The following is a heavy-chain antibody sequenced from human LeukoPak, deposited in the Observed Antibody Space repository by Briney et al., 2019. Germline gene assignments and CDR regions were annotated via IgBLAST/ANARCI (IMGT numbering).Heavy chain of an antibody. J-gene: IGHJ2*01. CDR2: INPNSGGT. D-gene: IGHD6-13*01. CDR3: ARSTAAAGYWYFDL. CDR1: GYIFIGYY. V-gene: IGHV1-2*04. Sequence: ASVKVSCKTSGYIFIGYYIHWLRQAPGQGLEWMGWINPNSGGTNFAEKFQGWVTMTRDTSISTAYMELSRLKYDDTAVYYCARSTAAAGYWYFDLWGRGTLVTVSS.